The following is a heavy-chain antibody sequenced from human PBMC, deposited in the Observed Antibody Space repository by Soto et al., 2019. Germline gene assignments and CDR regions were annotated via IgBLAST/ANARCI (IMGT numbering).Heavy chain of an antibody. Sequence: QVQLVESGGGVVRPGRSLTLSCVASGFTFSDFAMHWVRQAPGEGLEWVALISSDGRNQYYADSVRGRFTISRDNSKNTLSLEMNSLRDDETAVYFCARKWFGELGEGWFDPWGQGTLVYVSS. D-gene: IGHD3-10*01. CDR2: ISSDGRNQ. J-gene: IGHJ5*02. CDR1: GFTFSDFA. CDR3: ARKWFGELGEGWFDP. V-gene: IGHV3-30*03.